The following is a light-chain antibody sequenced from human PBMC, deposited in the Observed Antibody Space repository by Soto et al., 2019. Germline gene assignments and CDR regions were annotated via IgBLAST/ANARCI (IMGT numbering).Light chain of an antibody. CDR2: SAS. Sequence: ETVMTQSPATLSVSPGERATLSCRASQGVSSNLAWYQQKPGQAPRPLIYSASTRATGIPARFSGSGSGTEFTLTISSLQSEDFAVYYCQQYNNWPPITFGQGTKLEIK. CDR1: QGVSSN. V-gene: IGKV3-15*01. CDR3: QQYNNWPPIT. J-gene: IGKJ2*01.